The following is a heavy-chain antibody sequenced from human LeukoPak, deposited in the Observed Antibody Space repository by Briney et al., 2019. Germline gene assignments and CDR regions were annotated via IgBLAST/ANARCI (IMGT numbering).Heavy chain of an antibody. Sequence: GGSLRLSCAASGFTFSSYAMHWVRQAPGKGLEWVAVISYDGSNKYYADSVKGRFTISRDNSKNTPYLQMNSLRAEDTAVYYCARGPLQYFRITGTYLYYFDYWGQGTLVTVSS. D-gene: IGHD2/OR15-2a*01. CDR2: ISYDGSNK. CDR3: ARGPLQYFRITGTYLYYFDY. J-gene: IGHJ4*02. CDR1: GFTFSSYA. V-gene: IGHV3-30*04.